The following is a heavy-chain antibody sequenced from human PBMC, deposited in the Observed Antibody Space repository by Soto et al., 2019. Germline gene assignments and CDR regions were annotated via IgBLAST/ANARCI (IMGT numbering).Heavy chain of an antibody. CDR1: GGTFSTFS. D-gene: IGHD3-3*01. J-gene: IGHJ6*02. CDR3: EKDILEWLFGSGDYYYYGMDV. V-gene: IGHV1-69*12. Sequence: QVQLVQSGAEVKKPGSSVKVSCKASGGTFSTFSISWVRQAPGQGLEWMGGIIPMLAKTNYAQKFQGRVTITADESTSTAYMDLSGLRSDDTAVYYCEKDILEWLFGSGDYYYYGMDVWGQGTTVTVSS. CDR2: IIPMLAKT.